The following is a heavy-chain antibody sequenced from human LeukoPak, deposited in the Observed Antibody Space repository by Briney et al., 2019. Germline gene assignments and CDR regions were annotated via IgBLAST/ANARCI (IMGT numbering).Heavy chain of an antibody. CDR1: GGSISSYY. Sequence: SETLSLTCTVSGGSISSYYWSWIRQPPGKGLEGIGYLYYSGNTNYNPPLKGRVTISVDTSKNQFSVKLSSVTAAVTAVYYCASPHHGDYVFDYWGQGTLVTVSS. CDR2: LYYSGNT. V-gene: IGHV4-59*08. CDR3: ASPHHGDYVFDY. J-gene: IGHJ4*02. D-gene: IGHD4-17*01.